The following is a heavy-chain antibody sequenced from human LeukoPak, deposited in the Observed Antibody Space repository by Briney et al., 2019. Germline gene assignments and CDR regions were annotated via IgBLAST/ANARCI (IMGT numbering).Heavy chain of an antibody. Sequence: SETLSLTCTVSGGSISSYYWSWIRQPPGKGLEWIGYIYYSGSTKYNPSLKSRVTTLVDTSKNQFSLKLTSVTAADTAVYYCARARYANAWYAFDIWGHGTMVTVSS. D-gene: IGHD2-2*01. CDR2: IYYSGST. CDR3: ARARYANAWYAFDI. J-gene: IGHJ3*02. V-gene: IGHV4-59*01. CDR1: GGSISSYY.